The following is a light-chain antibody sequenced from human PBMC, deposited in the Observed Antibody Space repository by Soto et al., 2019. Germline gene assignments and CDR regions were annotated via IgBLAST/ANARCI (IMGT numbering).Light chain of an antibody. CDR2: AAS. CDR1: QSISSY. Sequence: DIQMTQSPSSLSASVGDRVTITCRASQSISSYLNWYQQKPGKAPKLLIYAASSLQSGVPSRFSGSGSGTVFTLTISSLQPEDFATYYCQQSYSTPLTFGGGTKVEIK. CDR3: QQSYSTPLT. V-gene: IGKV1-39*01. J-gene: IGKJ4*01.